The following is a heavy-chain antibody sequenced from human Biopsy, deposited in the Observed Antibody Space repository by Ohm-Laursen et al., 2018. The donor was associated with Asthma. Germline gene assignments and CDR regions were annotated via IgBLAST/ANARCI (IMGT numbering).Heavy chain of an antibody. J-gene: IGHJ4*02. CDR1: GVPIRSYY. D-gene: IGHD2-15*01. CDR2: IHYSGST. V-gene: IGHV4-59*01. Sequence: SETLSLTCTVSGVPIRSYYWTWIRQPPGKGLEWIGNIHYSGSTYSNPSLKSRVTISVDTSKKQISPRLSSVIAADTAVYYCAGFCSGGNCPDHWGQGTLVTVSS. CDR3: AGFCSGGNCPDH.